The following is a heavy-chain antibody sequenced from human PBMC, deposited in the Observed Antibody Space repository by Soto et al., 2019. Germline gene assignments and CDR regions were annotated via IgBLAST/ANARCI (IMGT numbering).Heavy chain of an antibody. J-gene: IGHJ5*02. D-gene: IGHD2-15*01. CDR1: GGSFSGYY. CDR3: AIMSVVAATPGRFDP. CDR2: INHSGST. V-gene: IGHV4-34*01. Sequence: SETLSLTCAVYGGSFSGYYWSWIRQPPGKGLEWIGEINHSGSTNYNPSLKSRVTISVDTSKNQFSLKLSSVTAADTAVYYCAIMSVVAATPGRFDPWGQGTLVTVSS.